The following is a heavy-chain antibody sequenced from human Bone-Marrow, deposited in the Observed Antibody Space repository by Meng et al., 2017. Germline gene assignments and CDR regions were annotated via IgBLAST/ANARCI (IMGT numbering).Heavy chain of an antibody. Sequence: GSLRLSCAVYGGSFSGYYWSWIRQPPGKGLEWIGEINHSGSTNYNPSLKSRVTISVDTSKNQFSLKLSSVTAADTAVYYCARLTRGYYGSGSYAYYFDYWGHGTLVTVSS. D-gene: IGHD3-10*01. CDR3: ARLTRGYYGSGSYAYYFDY. J-gene: IGHJ4*01. CDR2: INHSGST. V-gene: IGHV4-34*01. CDR1: GGSFSGYY.